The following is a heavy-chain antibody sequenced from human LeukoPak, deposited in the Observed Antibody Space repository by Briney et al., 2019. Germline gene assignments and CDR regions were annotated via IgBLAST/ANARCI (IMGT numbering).Heavy chain of an antibody. J-gene: IGHJ4*02. Sequence: GGSLRLSCAVSGFTFSSYSMNWVRQAPGKGLEWVSSISSSSNYIYYADSVKGRFTISRDNAKNSLDLQMNSLRAEDTAVYYCASLSVVQFYFDYWGQGTLVTVSS. D-gene: IGHD4-23*01. CDR2: ISSSSNYI. V-gene: IGHV3-21*01. CDR3: ASLSVVQFYFDY. CDR1: GFTFSSYS.